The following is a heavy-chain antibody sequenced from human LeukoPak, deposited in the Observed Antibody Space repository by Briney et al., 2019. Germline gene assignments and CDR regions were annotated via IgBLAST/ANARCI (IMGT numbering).Heavy chain of an antibody. Sequence: GGSLRLSCAASGSGFSFSNAWMTWVRQAPGKGLEWVGRIKSKGDGGTTDYAAPVKGRFTMSRDDSQSTLYLQMNSLKVEDTAIYYCSTDWYDYWGQGTLVTVFS. V-gene: IGHV3-15*01. CDR1: GSGFSFSNAW. CDR3: STDWYDY. D-gene: IGHD6-13*01. CDR2: IKSKGDGGTT. J-gene: IGHJ4*02.